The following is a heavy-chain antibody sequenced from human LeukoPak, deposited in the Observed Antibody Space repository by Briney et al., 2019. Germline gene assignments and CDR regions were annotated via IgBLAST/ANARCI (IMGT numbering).Heavy chain of an antibody. V-gene: IGHV1-69*04. CDR2: IIPILGIA. CDR3: ARLAVVNRYYYYGMDV. J-gene: IGHJ6*02. D-gene: IGHD4-23*01. Sequence: SVKVSCKASGGTFSSYAISWVRQAPGQGLEWMGRIIPILGIANYAQKFQGRVTITADKSTSTAYMELSSLRSEDTAVYYCARLAVVNRYYYYGMDVWGQGTLVTVSS. CDR1: GGTFSSYA.